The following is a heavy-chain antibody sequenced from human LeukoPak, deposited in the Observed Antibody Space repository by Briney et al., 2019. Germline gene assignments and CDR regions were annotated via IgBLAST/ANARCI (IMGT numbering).Heavy chain of an antibody. CDR2: SYHSGST. J-gene: IGHJ4*02. Sequence: SGTLSLTCAVSGGSISSSNSWRGVRQPPGKGLEWMDESYHSGSTNYKPPVKSRVTISVDKSKNQFYLKVSCVTAADTAVYYCARAAQFSFDYWGQGTVVSVFS. V-gene: IGHV4-4*02. CDR3: ARAAQFSFDY. CDR1: GGSISSSNS.